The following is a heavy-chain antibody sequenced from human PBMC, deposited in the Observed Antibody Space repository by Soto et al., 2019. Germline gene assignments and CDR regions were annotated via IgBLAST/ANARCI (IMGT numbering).Heavy chain of an antibody. CDR3: VRGTRIMLKFGGTFYFDY. V-gene: IGHV4-34*01. J-gene: IGHJ4*02. Sequence: PSETLSLTCAVYSGCFSGYYWSWIRQPQGKGLEWIGEINHSGSTNCNPSIKSRITISVDTSKTQYSLKLSSVTAADTAVYYCVRGTRIMLKFGGTFYFDYWGQGTLVTVSS. D-gene: IGHD3-16*01. CDR1: SGCFSGYY. CDR2: INHSGST.